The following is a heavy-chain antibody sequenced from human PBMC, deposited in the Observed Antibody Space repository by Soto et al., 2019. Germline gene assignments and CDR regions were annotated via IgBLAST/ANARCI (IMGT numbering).Heavy chain of an antibody. CDR3: ARHQGYDSSGYYYTPTYYYGMDV. Sequence: GESLKISCKGSGYSFTSYWIGWVRQMPGKGLEWMGIIYPGDSDTRYSPSFQGQVTISADKSISTAYLQWSSLKASDPAMYYCARHQGYDSSGYYYTPTYYYGMDVWGQGTTVTVSS. J-gene: IGHJ6*02. V-gene: IGHV5-51*01. CDR1: GYSFTSYW. D-gene: IGHD3-22*01. CDR2: IYPGDSDT.